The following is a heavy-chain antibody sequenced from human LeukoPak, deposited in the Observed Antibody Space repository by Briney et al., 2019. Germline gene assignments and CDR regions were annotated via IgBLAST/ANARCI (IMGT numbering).Heavy chain of an antibody. D-gene: IGHD1-7*01. J-gene: IGHJ3*02. CDR3: AREAVELGDAFDI. V-gene: IGHV3-48*03. Sequence: GGSLRLSCAASGFTFNTYEINWVRQAPGKGLEWVSYISSSGSTMYYADSVKGRFTISRDNAKNSLYLQMNSLRAEDTAVYYCAREAVELGDAFDIWGQGTMVTVSS. CDR2: ISSSGSTM. CDR1: GFTFNTYE.